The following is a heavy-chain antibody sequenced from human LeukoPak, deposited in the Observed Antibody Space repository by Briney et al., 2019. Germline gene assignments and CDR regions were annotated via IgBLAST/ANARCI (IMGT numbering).Heavy chain of an antibody. CDR2: IIPIFGTA. V-gene: IGHV1-69*05. CDR3: ARDHYYDSSGYYY. CDR1: GGTFSSYA. D-gene: IGHD3-22*01. J-gene: IGHJ4*02. Sequence: SVKVSCKASGGTFSSYAISWVRQAPGQGLEWMGGIIPIFGTANYAQKFRGRVTITTDESTSTAYMELSSLRSEDTAVYYCARDHYYDSSGYYYWGQGTLVTVSS.